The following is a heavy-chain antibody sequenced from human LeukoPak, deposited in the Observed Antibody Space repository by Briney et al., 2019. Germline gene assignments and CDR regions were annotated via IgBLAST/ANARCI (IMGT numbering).Heavy chain of an antibody. CDR2: IYKSGTT. CDR1: GESINPYY. D-gene: IGHD2/OR15-2a*01. J-gene: IGHJ6*03. CDR3: ARSFLDYMDV. V-gene: IGHV4-4*07. Sequence: SETLSLTCTVSGESINPYYWNWIRQSAGEGLEWIGHIYKSGTTNFNPSLTSRVTMSLDTSRNQFSLKLRSVTAADTAVYFCARSFLDYMDVWGKGTTVTVSS.